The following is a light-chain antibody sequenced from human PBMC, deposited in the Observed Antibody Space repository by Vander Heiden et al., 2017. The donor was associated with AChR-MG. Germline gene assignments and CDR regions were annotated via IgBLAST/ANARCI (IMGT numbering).Light chain of an antibody. CDR2: AAS. CDR1: QSISSY. CDR3: QQSYSTPLT. J-gene: IGKJ4*01. V-gene: IGKV1-39*01. Sequence: DIQMTQSPSSLSASAGDRVTITCRVSQSISSYLNWYQQKPGKAPKLLIYAASSLQSGVPSRFSGSGSGTDFTLTISSLQPGDFATYYCQQSYSTPLTFGGGTKVEIK.